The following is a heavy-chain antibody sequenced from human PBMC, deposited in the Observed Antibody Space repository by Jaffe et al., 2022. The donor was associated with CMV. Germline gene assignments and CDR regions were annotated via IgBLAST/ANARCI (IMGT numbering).Heavy chain of an antibody. D-gene: IGHD5-12*01. CDR3: ARASGGYDSPWYFDL. CDR1: GFTFSSYG. Sequence: QVQLVESGGGVVQPGRSLRLSCAASGFTFSSYGMHWVRQAPGKGLEWVAVIWYDGSNKYYADSVKGRFTISRDNSKNTLYLQMNSLRAEDTAVYYCARASGGYDSPWYFDLWGRGTLVTVSS. CDR2: IWYDGSNK. V-gene: IGHV3-33*08. J-gene: IGHJ2*01.